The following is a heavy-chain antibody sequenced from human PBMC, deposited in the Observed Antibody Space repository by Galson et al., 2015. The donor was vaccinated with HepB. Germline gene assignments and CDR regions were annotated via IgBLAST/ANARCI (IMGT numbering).Heavy chain of an antibody. CDR2: ISSGGTR. CDR1: GFAFISHS. V-gene: IGHV3-48*01. J-gene: IGHJ6*02. D-gene: IGHD6-25*01. CDR3: ARNPASYDYYNMDV. Sequence: SLRLSCAASGFAFISHSMNWVRQAPGKGLEWGSYISSGGTRYYADSVKGRFTISRDNGKKSMYLHMNSLRAEDTAVYFCARNPASYDYYNMDVWGQGTTVTVSS.